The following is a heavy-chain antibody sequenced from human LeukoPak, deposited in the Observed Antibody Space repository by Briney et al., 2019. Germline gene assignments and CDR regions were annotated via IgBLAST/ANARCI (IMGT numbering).Heavy chain of an antibody. CDR2: IYYSGST. Sequence: PSETLSLTCTVSGGSMSSYYWGWIRQPPGKGLEWIGSIYYSGSTYYNPSLKSRVTISVDTSKNQFSLKLSSVTAADTAVYYCARRGYYDSRGWFDPWGQGTLVTVSS. CDR1: GGSMSSYY. CDR3: ARRGYYDSRGWFDP. V-gene: IGHV4-39*01. J-gene: IGHJ5*02. D-gene: IGHD3-22*01.